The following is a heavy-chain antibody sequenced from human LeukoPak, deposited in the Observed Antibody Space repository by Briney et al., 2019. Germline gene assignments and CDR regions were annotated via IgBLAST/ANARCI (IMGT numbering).Heavy chain of an antibody. CDR3: ATMVIAAAGRDY. D-gene: IGHD6-13*01. Sequence: SETLSLTCTVSGGSISSSSYYWGWIRQPPGKGLEWIGSIYYSGSTYYNPSLKSRVTISVDTSKNQFSLKLSSVTAADTAVYYCATMVIAAAGRDYWGQGTLVTASS. V-gene: IGHV4-39*01. CDR1: GGSISSSSYY. CDR2: IYYSGST. J-gene: IGHJ4*02.